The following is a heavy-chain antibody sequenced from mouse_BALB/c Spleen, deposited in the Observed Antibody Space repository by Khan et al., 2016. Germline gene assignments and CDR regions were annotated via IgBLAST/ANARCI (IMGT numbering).Heavy chain of an antibody. D-gene: IGHD2-1*01. V-gene: IGHV9-2-1*01. CDR1: GYTFTDYS. J-gene: IGHJ3*01. CDR2: INTETGEP. Sequence: QIQLVQSGPELKKPGETVKISCKATGYTFTDYSMHWVKQAPGKGLKWMGWINTETGEPTYADDFKGRFAFSLETSASTAYLHINNLKNEDTATYFCARRGPYGSYEGAWFAYWGQGTLVTVSA. CDR3: ARRGPYGSYEGAWFAY.